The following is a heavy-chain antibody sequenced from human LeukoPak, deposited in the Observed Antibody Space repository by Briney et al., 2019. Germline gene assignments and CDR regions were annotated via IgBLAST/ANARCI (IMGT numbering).Heavy chain of an antibody. Sequence: SETLSLTCTVSGGSISSYCWSWIRQPAGKGLEWIGRICASGSTNYHPSLKSRVTMSVDTSKNQFSLRLSSVTAADTAVYYCARVRIAGAGTYFYYMDVWGKGTTVTVSS. CDR2: ICASGST. CDR3: ARVRIAGAGTYFYYMDV. D-gene: IGHD6-19*01. V-gene: IGHV4-4*07. J-gene: IGHJ6*03. CDR1: GGSISSYC.